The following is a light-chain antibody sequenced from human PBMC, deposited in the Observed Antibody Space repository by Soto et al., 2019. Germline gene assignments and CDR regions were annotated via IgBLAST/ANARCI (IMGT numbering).Light chain of an antibody. CDR2: DAS. V-gene: IGKV1-33*01. J-gene: IGKJ2*01. CDR3: QQYDNLPPT. CDR1: QDISNY. Sequence: IRMTPSPSSLSGSGGCKFSLTCQAGQDISNYLNLYQENTGKAHKLLIYDASYLETGVPSRFSGSGSGTDFTFTISSLQPEDIATYYCQQYDNLPPTSGQGTKVDIK.